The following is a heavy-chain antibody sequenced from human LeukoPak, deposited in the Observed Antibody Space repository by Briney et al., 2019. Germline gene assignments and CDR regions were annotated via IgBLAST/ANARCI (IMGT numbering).Heavy chain of an antibody. CDR1: GGSISSGDYY. V-gene: IGHV4-30-4*01. CDR3: AKDWVPSKIHWYFDL. D-gene: IGHD3-16*01. J-gene: IGHJ2*01. CDR2: IYYSGST. Sequence: SETLSLTCTVSGGSISSGDYYWSWIRQPPGKGLEWIGYIYYSGSTYYNPSLKSRVTISVDTSKNQFSLKLSSVTAADTALYYCAKDWVPSKIHWYFDLWGRGTLVTVSS.